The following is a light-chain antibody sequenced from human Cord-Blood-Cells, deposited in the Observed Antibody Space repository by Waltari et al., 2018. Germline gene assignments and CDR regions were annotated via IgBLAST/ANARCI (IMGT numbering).Light chain of an antibody. Sequence: QSTATLSLSPGERATLSCRASQSVSSYLAWYQQKPGQAPRLLIYDASNRATGIPARFSGSGSGTDFTLTISSLEPEDFAVYYCQQRSNWPLTFGGGTKVEIK. CDR3: QQRSNWPLT. J-gene: IGKJ4*01. CDR2: DAS. V-gene: IGKV3-11*01. CDR1: QSVSSY.